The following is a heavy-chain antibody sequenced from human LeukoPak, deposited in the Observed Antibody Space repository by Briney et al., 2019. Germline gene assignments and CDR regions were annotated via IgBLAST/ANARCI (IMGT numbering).Heavy chain of an antibody. V-gene: IGHV1-46*01. Sequence: ASVKVSCKASGGTFSSYAISWVRQAPGQGLEWMGIINPSGGSTSYAQKFQGRVTMTRDTSTSTVYMELSSLRSEDTAVYYCASPHPRYSSSWYPFDYWGQGTLVTVSS. CDR1: GGTFSSYA. J-gene: IGHJ4*02. D-gene: IGHD6-13*01. CDR3: ASPHPRYSSSWYPFDY. CDR2: INPSGGST.